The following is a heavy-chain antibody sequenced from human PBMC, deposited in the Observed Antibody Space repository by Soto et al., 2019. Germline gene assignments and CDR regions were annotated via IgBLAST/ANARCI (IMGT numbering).Heavy chain of an antibody. D-gene: IGHD3-22*01. CDR2: IRSKANSYAT. CDR3: TRRYFYDSSGYYMDDY. J-gene: IGHJ4*02. Sequence: EVQLVESGGGLVQPGGSLKLSCAASGFTFSGSAMHWVRQASGKGLQWVGRIRSKANSYATSHDASVKGRFTISRDDSKNTAYLQMNSLRTEDTAVYYCTRRYFYDSSGYYMDDYWGQGTLVTVSS. CDR1: GFTFSGSA. V-gene: IGHV3-73*02.